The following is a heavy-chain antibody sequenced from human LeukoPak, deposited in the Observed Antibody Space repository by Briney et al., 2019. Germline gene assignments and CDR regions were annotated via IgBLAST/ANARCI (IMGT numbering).Heavy chain of an antibody. Sequence: PGQSLRLSCAASGFTFSSYAMSWVRQAPEKWLEWVSVISGTGHSTYYADSVKGRFTISRNNSKNTLYLQMNSLRGEGTAVYYCAKEIYGDSTGGRFQHWGQGTLVTVSS. CDR3: AKEIYGDSTGGRFQH. V-gene: IGHV3-23*01. J-gene: IGHJ1*01. D-gene: IGHD4-17*01. CDR1: GFTFSSYA. CDR2: ISGTGHST.